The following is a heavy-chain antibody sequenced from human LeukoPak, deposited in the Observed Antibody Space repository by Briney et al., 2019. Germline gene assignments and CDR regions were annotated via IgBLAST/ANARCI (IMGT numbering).Heavy chain of an antibody. V-gene: IGHV3-7*01. CDR2: IKFDGSEK. J-gene: IGHJ5*02. D-gene: IGHD2-2*01. Sequence: GGSLRLSCSGSGFTFSHHWMTWVRQAPGKGLEWVANIKFDGSEKFYGNSVKGRFTISRDNAKNSLYLQMNSLRAEDTATYFCVGARSSLWSRQVSIWFDPWGQGTLVTVSS. CDR3: VGARSSLWSRQVSIWFDP. CDR1: GFTFSHHW.